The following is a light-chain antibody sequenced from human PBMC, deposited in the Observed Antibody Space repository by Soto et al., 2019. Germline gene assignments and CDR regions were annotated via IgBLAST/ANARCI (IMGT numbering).Light chain of an antibody. Sequence: QSALTQPASVSGAPGQSLTISCTGTSSDVGKYTFVSLYGQHPGKAPKLIIFEVNKRPSGVSNRFSGSKSGNTASLTISGLQAEDEANYYCCLYGGSNNYVVFGGGTKVTVL. V-gene: IGLV2-23*02. CDR3: CLYGGSNNYVV. CDR1: SSDVGKYTF. J-gene: IGLJ2*01. CDR2: EVN.